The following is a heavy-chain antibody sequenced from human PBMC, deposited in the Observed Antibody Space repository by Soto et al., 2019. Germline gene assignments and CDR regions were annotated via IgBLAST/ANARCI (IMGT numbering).Heavy chain of an antibody. CDR2: VSTYNTNT. Sequence: ASVKVSCKTSGYTFSDYGLAWLRQTPGQRPEWMGWVSTYNTNTNYAQKFQGRVTMTTDTSTTTTSMELRGLRSDDTAVYYCARELNTDSSAYYSFAYWGQGTLVTVSS. CDR1: GYTFSDYG. D-gene: IGHD3-22*01. J-gene: IGHJ4*02. CDR3: ARELNTDSSAYYSFAY. V-gene: IGHV1-18*01.